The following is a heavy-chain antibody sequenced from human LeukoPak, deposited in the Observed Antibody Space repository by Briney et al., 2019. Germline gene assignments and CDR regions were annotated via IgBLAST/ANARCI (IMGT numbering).Heavy chain of an antibody. J-gene: IGHJ2*01. CDR3: ARVRSVWYFDL. CDR2: INHSGST. Sequence: SETLSLTCAVYGGSFSGYYWSWIRQPPGKGLEWIGEINHSGSTNYNPSLKSRATISVDTSKNQFSLKLSSVTAADTAVYYCARVRSVWYFDLWGRGTLVTVSS. V-gene: IGHV4-34*01. CDR1: GGSFSGYY.